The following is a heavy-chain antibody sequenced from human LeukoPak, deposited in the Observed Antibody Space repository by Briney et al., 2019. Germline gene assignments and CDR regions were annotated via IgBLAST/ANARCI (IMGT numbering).Heavy chain of an antibody. CDR3: ARHPGLHFDY. J-gene: IGHJ4*02. D-gene: IGHD1-14*01. CDR1: GGSISSYY. V-gene: IGHV4-59*08. Sequence: PSETLSLTCTVSGGSISSYYWSWIRQPPGKGLEWIGYIYYSGSTNYNPSLKSRVTISVDTSKNQFSLKLSSVTAADTAVYYCARHPGLHFDYWGQGTLVTVSS. CDR2: IYYSGST.